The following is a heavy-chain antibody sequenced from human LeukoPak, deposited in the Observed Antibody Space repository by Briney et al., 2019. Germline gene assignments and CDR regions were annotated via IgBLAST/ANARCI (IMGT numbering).Heavy chain of an antibody. Sequence: SETLSLTCTVSGGSISSSSYYWGWIRQPPGKGLEWIGSIYYSGSTYYNPSLKSRVTISVDTSKNQFSLKLSSVTAADTAVYYCARLGYYYGSGSYYKSHFPNYYYYYMDVWGKGTTVTISS. D-gene: IGHD3-10*01. CDR2: IYYSGST. V-gene: IGHV4-39*07. CDR1: GGSISSSSYY. CDR3: ARLGYYYGSGSYYKSHFPNYYYYYMDV. J-gene: IGHJ6*03.